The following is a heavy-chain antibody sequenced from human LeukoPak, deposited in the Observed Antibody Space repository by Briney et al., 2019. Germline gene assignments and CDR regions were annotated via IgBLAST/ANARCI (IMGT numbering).Heavy chain of an antibody. CDR2: VNPNSGNT. D-gene: IGHD6-13*01. CDR1: VYTFTSYD. Sequence: ASVKVSCKASVYTFTSYDINWVRQATGQGLEWMGWVNPNSGNTGYAQKFQGRVTITRNTSISTAYMELSSLRSEDTAVYYCARERGTGIAASWGQGTLVTVSS. CDR3: ARERGTGIAAS. J-gene: IGHJ4*02. V-gene: IGHV1-8*01.